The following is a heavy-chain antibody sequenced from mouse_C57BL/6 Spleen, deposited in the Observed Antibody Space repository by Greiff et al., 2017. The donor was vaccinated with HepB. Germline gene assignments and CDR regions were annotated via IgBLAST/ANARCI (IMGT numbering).Heavy chain of an antibody. D-gene: IGHD2-5*01. CDR2: INPGSGGT. CDR3: ARSGYSNFWFAY. Sequence: VQLQQSGAELVRPGTSVKVSCKASGYAFTNYLIEWVKRRPGQGLEWIGVINPGSGGTNYNEKFKGKATLTADKSSSTAYMQLSSLTSEDSAVYFCARSGYSNFWFAYWGQGTLVTVSA. CDR1: GYAFTNYL. J-gene: IGHJ3*01. V-gene: IGHV1-54*01.